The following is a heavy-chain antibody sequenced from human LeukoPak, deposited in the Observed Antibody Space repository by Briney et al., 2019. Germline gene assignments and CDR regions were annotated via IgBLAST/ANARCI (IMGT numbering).Heavy chain of an antibody. D-gene: IGHD5-24*01. CDR2: ISSSSSTI. CDR1: GFTFSSYS. J-gene: IGHJ4*02. V-gene: IGHV3-48*01. CDR3: AKSHGFLEMATIYDY. Sequence: GGSLRLSCAASGFTFSSYSMNWVRQAPGKGLEWVSYISSSSSTIYYADSVKGRFTISRDNAKNSLYLQMNSLRAEDTAVYYCAKSHGFLEMATIYDYWGQGTLVTVSS.